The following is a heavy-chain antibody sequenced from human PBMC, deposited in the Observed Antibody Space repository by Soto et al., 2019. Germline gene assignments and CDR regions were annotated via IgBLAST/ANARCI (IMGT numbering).Heavy chain of an antibody. J-gene: IGHJ4*02. V-gene: IGHV3-30*14. D-gene: IGHD6-13*01. CDR1: GFAYSRFA. CDR2: VSYDGSHE. CDR3: SRPGISNSWYEAYFDH. Sequence: GGSLRLSCAASGFAYSRFAMHWVRQAPGKGLEWVAVVSYDGSHEDYADSVKGRFTISRDNSNNTLFLQMNRLRPDDTAVYYCSRPGISNSWYEAYFDHWGQGVLVTVSS.